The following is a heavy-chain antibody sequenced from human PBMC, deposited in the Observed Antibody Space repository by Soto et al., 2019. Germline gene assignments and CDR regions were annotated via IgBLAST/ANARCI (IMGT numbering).Heavy chain of an antibody. J-gene: IGHJ6*02. CDR2: ISGSGGST. CDR1: GFTFSSYA. D-gene: IGHD1-26*01. V-gene: IGHV3-23*01. Sequence: EVQLLESGGGLVQPGGSLRLSCAASGFTFSSYAMSWVRQAPGKGLEWVSAISGSGGSTYYADSVKGRFTVSRDNSKNTLYLQMNSLRAEDTAVHYCAKWEPSGLYGMDVWGQGTTVTVSS. CDR3: AKWEPSGLYGMDV.